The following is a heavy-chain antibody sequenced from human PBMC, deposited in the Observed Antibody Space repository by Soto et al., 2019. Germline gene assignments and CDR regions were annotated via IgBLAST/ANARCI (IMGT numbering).Heavy chain of an antibody. Sequence: GASVKVSCKASGYTFINYNIFWVRQAPGQGLEWMGWISTSNGDTNYAQNFQGRVTMTTDTSTSTAYVELRSLRYDDTAVYYCARDITGATGDYWGLGTLVTGSS. V-gene: IGHV1-18*01. D-gene: IGHD1-26*01. J-gene: IGHJ4*02. CDR2: ISTSNGDT. CDR1: GYTFINYN. CDR3: ARDITGATGDY.